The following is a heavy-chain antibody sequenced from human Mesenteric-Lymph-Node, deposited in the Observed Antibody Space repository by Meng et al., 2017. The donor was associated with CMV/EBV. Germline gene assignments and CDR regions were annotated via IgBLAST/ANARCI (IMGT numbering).Heavy chain of an antibody. CDR2: IYYSGST. CDR1: GGSVSSSLYY. D-gene: IGHD1-26*01. J-gene: IGHJ4*02. CDR3: ARRSGTYSIKYFDY. V-gene: IGHV4-39*01. Sequence: GGSVSSSLYYWGWIRQPPGKGLEWIRSIYYSGSTYYNASLKSRVTISVDTSKNQFSLRLNSVTAADTAVYYCARRSGTYSIKYFDYWGQGTLVTVSS.